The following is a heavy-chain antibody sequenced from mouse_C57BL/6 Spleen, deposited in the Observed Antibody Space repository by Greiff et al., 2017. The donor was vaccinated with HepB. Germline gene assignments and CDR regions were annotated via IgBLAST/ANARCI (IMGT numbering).Heavy chain of an antibody. V-gene: IGHV1-54*01. J-gene: IGHJ2*01. CDR1: GYAFTNYL. Sequence: QVQLQQSGAELVRPGTSVKVSCKASGYAFTNYLIEWVKQRPGQGLEWIGVINPGSGGTNYNEKFKGKATLTADKSSSTAYMQLSILTSEDSAVYFCARSGGSSCFDYWGQGTTLTVAS. CDR2: INPGSGGT. D-gene: IGHD1-1*01. CDR3: ARSGGSSCFDY.